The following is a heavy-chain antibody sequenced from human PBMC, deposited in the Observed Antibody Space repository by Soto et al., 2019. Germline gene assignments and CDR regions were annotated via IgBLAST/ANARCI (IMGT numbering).Heavy chain of an antibody. CDR2: ISAYNGNT. CDR3: ARASGATPFYYYYSGMDV. V-gene: IGHV1-18*04. CDR1: GYTFTSYG. J-gene: IGHJ6*02. Sequence: ASVKVSCKASGYTFTSYGISWVRQAPGQGLEWMGWISAYNGNTNYAQKLQGRVTMTTDTSTSTAYMELRSLRSDDTAVYYCARASGATPFYYYYSGMDVWGQGTTVTVSS. D-gene: IGHD5-12*01.